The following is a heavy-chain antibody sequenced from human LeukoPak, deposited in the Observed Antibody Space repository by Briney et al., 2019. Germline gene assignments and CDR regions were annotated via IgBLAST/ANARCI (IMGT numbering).Heavy chain of an antibody. CDR3: ARGAYDIFQGNWFDP. J-gene: IGHJ5*02. Sequence: GGSLRLSCAASGFTFSSYSMNWVRQAPGKGLELVSSISSSSSYIYYADSVKGRFTISRDNAKNSLYLQMNSLRAEDTAVYYCARGAYDIFQGNWFDPWGQGTLVTVSS. CDR1: GFTFSSYS. CDR2: ISSSSSYI. D-gene: IGHD3-9*01. V-gene: IGHV3-21*01.